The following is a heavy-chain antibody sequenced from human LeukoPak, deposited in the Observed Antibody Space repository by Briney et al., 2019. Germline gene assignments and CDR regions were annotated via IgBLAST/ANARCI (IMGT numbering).Heavy chain of an antibody. D-gene: IGHD2-2*02. V-gene: IGHV3-23*01. CDR3: AKHLTTSCYTPFDY. CDR2: ISGSGDST. J-gene: IGHJ4*02. CDR1: GFTFSSYT. Sequence: GGSLRLSCAVSGFTFSSYTMTWVRQTPGKGLEWVSAISGSGDSTYYADSVKGRFTISRDNSKNTLYLQMNSLRDEDTAVYYCAKHLTTSCYTPFDYWGQGTLVTVSS.